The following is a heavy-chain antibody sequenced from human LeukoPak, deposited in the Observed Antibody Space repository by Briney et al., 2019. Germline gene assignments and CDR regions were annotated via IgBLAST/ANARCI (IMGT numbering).Heavy chain of an antibody. CDR1: EFTFSSYW. V-gene: IGHV3-74*03. D-gene: IGHD6-19*01. CDR2: IYSDGSIT. CDR3: ARDIIQVSGWALRY. Sequence: GGSLRLSCAASEFTFSSYWMHWVRQAPGKGLVWVSRIYSDGSITTYTDSVKGRFTISRDNAKNTLYLHMNSLRAEDTAVYYCARDIIQVSGWALRYWGQGTLVTVSS. J-gene: IGHJ4*02.